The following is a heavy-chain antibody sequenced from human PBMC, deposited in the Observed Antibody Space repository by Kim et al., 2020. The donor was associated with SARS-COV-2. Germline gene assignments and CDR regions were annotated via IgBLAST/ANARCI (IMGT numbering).Heavy chain of an antibody. D-gene: IGHD4-4*01. CDR3: ARVLQYYYFDY. CDR1: GGSFSGYY. Sequence: SETLSLTCAVYGGSFSGYYWSWIRQPPGKGLEWIGEINHSGSTNYNPSLKSRVTISVDTSKNQFSLKLSSVTAADTAVYYCARVLQYYYFDYWGQGTLVT. J-gene: IGHJ4*02. CDR2: INHSGST. V-gene: IGHV4-34*01.